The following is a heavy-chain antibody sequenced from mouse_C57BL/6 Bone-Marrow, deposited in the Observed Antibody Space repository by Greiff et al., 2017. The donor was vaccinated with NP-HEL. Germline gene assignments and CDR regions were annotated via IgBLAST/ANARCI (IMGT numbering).Heavy chain of an antibody. D-gene: IGHD1-1*01. CDR2: ISDGGSYT. CDR3: AREGVVAMDY. V-gene: IGHV5-4*01. Sequence: EVQRVESGGGLVKPGGSLKLSCAASGFTFSSYAMSWVRQTPEKRLEWVATISDGGSYTYYPDNVKGRFTISRDNAKNNLYLQMSQLKSEDTAMYYCAREGVVAMDYWGQGTSVTVSS. CDR1: GFTFSSYA. J-gene: IGHJ4*01.